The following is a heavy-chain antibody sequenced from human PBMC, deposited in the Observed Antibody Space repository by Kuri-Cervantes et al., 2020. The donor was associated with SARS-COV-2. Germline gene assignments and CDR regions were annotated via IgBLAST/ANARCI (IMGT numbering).Heavy chain of an antibody. Sequence: SVKVSCKASGGTFSSYAISWVRQAPGQGLEWMGRIIPIFGTANYAQKFQDRVTITADESTSTAYMELSSLRSEDTAVYYCARDRCSSTSCYRLVGDLDYWGQGTLVTVSS. CDR2: IIPIFGTA. CDR3: ARDRCSSTSCYRLVGDLDY. D-gene: IGHD2-2*02. V-gene: IGHV1-69*13. CDR1: GGTFSSYA. J-gene: IGHJ4*02.